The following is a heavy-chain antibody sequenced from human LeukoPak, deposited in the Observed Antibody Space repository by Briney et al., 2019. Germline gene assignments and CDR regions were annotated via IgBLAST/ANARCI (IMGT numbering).Heavy chain of an antibody. CDR1: GFSVSSNY. CDR2: IYSGGST. J-gene: IGHJ4*02. D-gene: IGHD3-9*01. Sequence: GRSLRLYCEASGFSVSSNYMTWVRQAPGKGLEWVSVIYSGGSTYYADSVKGRFIISRDNSKNTVYLQMNGLRAEDTAVYYCAKERYSVLTATVDFWGQGTLVTVSS. V-gene: IGHV3-53*01. CDR3: AKERYSVLTATVDF.